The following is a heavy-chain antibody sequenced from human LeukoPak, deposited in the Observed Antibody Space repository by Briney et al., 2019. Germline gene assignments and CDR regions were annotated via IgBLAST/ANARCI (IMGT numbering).Heavy chain of an antibody. CDR1: GFTVSSNY. V-gene: IGHV3-23*01. J-gene: IGHJ4*02. CDR2: ISGSGDNT. Sequence: PGGSLRLSCAASGFTVSSNYMSWVRQAPGKGLEWVSAISGSGDNTYYADSVKGRFTVSRDNSKNTLYVQMKSLRAEDTAVYYCAKEPYSSSWNLFDYWGQGTLVTVSS. D-gene: IGHD6-13*01. CDR3: AKEPYSSSWNLFDY.